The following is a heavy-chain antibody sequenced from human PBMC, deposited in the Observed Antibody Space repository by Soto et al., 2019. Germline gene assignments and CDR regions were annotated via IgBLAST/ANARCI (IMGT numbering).Heavy chain of an antibody. CDR3: ARDLVDPHNDILTGSTKGAFDY. V-gene: IGHV1-2*04. D-gene: IGHD3-9*01. Sequence: ASVKVSCKASRGTFSSYALSWVRQAPGQGLEWMGGINPNSGGTNYAQKFQGWVTMTRVTSISTAYMELSRLRSDDTAVYYCARDLVDPHNDILTGSTKGAFDYWGQGTLVTVSS. J-gene: IGHJ4*02. CDR1: RGTFSSYA. CDR2: INPNSGGT.